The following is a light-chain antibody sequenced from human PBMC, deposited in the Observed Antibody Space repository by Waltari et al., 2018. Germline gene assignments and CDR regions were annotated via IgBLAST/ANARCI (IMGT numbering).Light chain of an antibody. CDR2: GAS. V-gene: IGKV3-20*01. CDR1: QTITGIW. J-gene: IGKJ4*01. CDR3: QQYDGSVVT. Sequence: EIVLTQSPGTLSVSPGERVTVSCRASQTITGIWLTWYHQKPGQAPSLLIYGASNRAPGIPDRFRGSGSGTDFTLTISRLEPEDSAVYYCQQYDGSVVTFGGGTKVEIK.